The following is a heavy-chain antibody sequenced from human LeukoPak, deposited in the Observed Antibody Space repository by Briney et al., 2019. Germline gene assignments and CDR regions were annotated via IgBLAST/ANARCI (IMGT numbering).Heavy chain of an antibody. V-gene: IGHV4-34*01. CDR3: ASPMRDYYGSGSYP. D-gene: IGHD3-10*01. CDR2: INHSGST. Sequence: PSETLSLTCAVYGGSFSGYYWSWIRQPPGKGLEWIGEINHSGSTNYNPSLKSRVTISVDTSKNQFSLKLSSVTAADTAVYYCASPMRDYYGSGSYPWGQGTLVTVSS. CDR1: GGSFSGYY. J-gene: IGHJ5*02.